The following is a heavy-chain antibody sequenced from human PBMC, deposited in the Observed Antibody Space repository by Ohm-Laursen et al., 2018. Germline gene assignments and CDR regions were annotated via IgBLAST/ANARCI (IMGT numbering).Heavy chain of an antibody. CDR3: ARGIVRGVTGPDY. CDR2: INTEGQT. V-gene: IGHV3-66*01. CDR1: GFIVNSNH. Sequence: GSLRLSCTASGFIVNSNHMSWVRQAPGKGLEWVSVINTEGQTFYLNSVKGRFSISRDNSKNTVYLQMNSLRVEDTAVYYCARGIVRGVTGPDYWGQGTLVTVSS. J-gene: IGHJ4*02. D-gene: IGHD1-14*01.